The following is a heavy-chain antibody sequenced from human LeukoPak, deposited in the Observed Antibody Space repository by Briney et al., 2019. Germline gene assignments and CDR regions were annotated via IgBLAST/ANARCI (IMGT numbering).Heavy chain of an antibody. V-gene: IGHV3-30*18. J-gene: IGHJ4*02. CDR1: GFTFSSYG. CDR2: ISYDGSSK. D-gene: IGHD2-21*02. CDR3: AKEAAYCGGDCYSGSDY. Sequence: GRSLRLSCAASGFTFSSYGMHWVRQAPGKGLEWVAFISYDGSSKYYADSVKGRFTISRDNSKNTLYLQMNSLRAEDTAMYYCAKEAAYCGGDCYSGSDYWGQGALVTVSS.